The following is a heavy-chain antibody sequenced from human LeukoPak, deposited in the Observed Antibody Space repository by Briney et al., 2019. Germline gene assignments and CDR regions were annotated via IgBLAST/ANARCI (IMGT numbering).Heavy chain of an antibody. CDR3: ARVATGTTPRPFDY. V-gene: IGHV1-18*01. J-gene: IGHJ4*02. D-gene: IGHD1-1*01. Sequence: ASVKVSCKAFGYTFTSYGISWVRQAPGQGLEWMAWISAYNGNTNYAQKLQGRVTMTTDTSTSTAYMELRSLRSDDTAVYYCARVATGTTPRPFDYWGQGTLVTVSS. CDR2: ISAYNGNT. CDR1: GYTFTSYG.